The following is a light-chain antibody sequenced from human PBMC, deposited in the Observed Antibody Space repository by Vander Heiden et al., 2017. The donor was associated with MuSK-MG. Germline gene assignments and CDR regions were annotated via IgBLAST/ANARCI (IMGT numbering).Light chain of an antibody. Sequence: DTQMTQSPSSLSASVGDRVTITCRASQDIANYFNWYQQKPGKAPKLLIYAASSLQSGVPSRFSGSGSGTDFTLTISSLQPEDFATYYCQQSYSTPRTFGQGTKVEIK. V-gene: IGKV1-39*01. CDR2: AAS. CDR1: QDIANY. J-gene: IGKJ1*01. CDR3: QQSYSTPRT.